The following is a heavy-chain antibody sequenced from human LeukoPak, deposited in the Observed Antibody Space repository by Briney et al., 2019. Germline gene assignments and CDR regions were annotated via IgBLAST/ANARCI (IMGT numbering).Heavy chain of an antibody. CDR3: ARSRIFDY. V-gene: IGHV3-21*01. CDR2: ISSSSSHR. J-gene: IGHJ4*02. CDR1: GFTFRSYS. D-gene: IGHD1-14*01. Sequence: GGSLRLSCAASGFTFRSYSMNWVRQAPGKGREWVSVISSSSSHRYYADSVKGRFTISRDNAKNSLYLQMNSLRAEDTAVYYCARSRIFDYWGQGTLVTVSS.